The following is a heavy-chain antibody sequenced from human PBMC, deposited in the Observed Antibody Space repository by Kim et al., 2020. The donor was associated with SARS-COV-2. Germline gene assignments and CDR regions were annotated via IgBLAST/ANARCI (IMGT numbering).Heavy chain of an antibody. CDR1: GGSISSSNW. CDR2: IYHSGST. CDR3: ARGIVVVPAAKGNWFDP. V-gene: IGHV4-4*02. D-gene: IGHD2-2*01. J-gene: IGHJ5*02. Sequence: SETLSLTCAVSGGSISSSNWWSWVRQPPGKGLEWIGEIYHSGSTNYNPSLKSRVTISVDKSKNQFSLKLSSVTAADTAVYYCARGIVVVPAAKGNWFDPWGQGTLVTVSS.